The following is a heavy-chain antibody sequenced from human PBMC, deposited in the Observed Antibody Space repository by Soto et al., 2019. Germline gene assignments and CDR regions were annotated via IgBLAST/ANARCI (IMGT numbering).Heavy chain of an antibody. CDR2: AYHTGST. Sequence: QVQLQESGPGLVKPSGILSLTCAVSGGSISSSNWWSWVRQPPGKGLEWIGEAYHTGSTNSNPSLKTRVTISVDNSKNQFSLKLSSVAAADPAVYYCASRIALISVWGQGTMVTVSS. V-gene: IGHV4-4*02. J-gene: IGHJ3*01. CDR1: GGSISSSNW. D-gene: IGHD3-22*01. CDR3: ASRIALISV.